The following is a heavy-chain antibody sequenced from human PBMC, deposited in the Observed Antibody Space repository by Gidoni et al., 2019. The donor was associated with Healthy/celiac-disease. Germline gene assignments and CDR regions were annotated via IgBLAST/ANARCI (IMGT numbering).Heavy chain of an antibody. CDR3: ARTTYDYVWGSYRYIDY. CDR2: IYPGDSDT. CDR1: GYSFTSYW. J-gene: IGHJ4*02. V-gene: IGHV5-51*01. D-gene: IGHD3-16*02. Sequence: EVQLVQSGAEVKKPGESLTISCTGSGYSFTSYWIGWVRQMPGKGLEWMGIIYPGDSDTRYSPSFQGQVTISADKSISTAYLQWSSLKASDTAMYYCARTTYDYVWGSYRYIDYWGQGTLVTVSS.